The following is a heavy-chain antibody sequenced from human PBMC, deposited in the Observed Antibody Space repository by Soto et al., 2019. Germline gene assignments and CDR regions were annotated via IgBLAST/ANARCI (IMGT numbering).Heavy chain of an antibody. D-gene: IGHD2-15*01. CDR2: INHSGST. CDR3: ARAVVVAATHYYYYYYMDV. Sequence: SETLSLTCAVYGGSFSGYYLSWIRQPPGKGLEWIGEINHSGSTNYNPSLKSRVTISVDTSKNQFSLKLSSVTAADTAVYYCARAVVVAATHYYYYYYMDVWGKGTTVTVSS. CDR1: GGSFSGYY. J-gene: IGHJ6*03. V-gene: IGHV4-34*01.